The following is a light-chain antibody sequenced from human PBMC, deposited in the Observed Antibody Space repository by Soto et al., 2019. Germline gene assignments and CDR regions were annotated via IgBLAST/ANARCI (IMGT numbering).Light chain of an antibody. V-gene: IGLV2-23*01. J-gene: IGLJ3*02. Sequence: QSALTQPASVSGSPGQSITISCTGTSSDIGSYDLVSWYQQHPPKAPKVIVYEAIKRPSGVSNRFSGSRSGSTASLTISGLQAEDEADYYCCSYAGSGTWVFGGGTKLTVL. CDR1: SSDIGSYDL. CDR3: CSYAGSGTWV. CDR2: EAI.